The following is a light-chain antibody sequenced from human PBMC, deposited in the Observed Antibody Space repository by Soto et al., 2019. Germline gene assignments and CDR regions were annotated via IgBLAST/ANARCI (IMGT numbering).Light chain of an antibody. CDR3: QQRSNWPPEVT. CDR2: DAS. V-gene: IGKV3-11*01. Sequence: EIVLTQSPDTLSLSPGERATLSCRASQSVSSSLAWYQQKPGQAPRLIIYDASNRATGIPARLSGSGSGTDFTLTISSLEPEDFAVYYCQQRSNWPPEVTFGPGTKVDIK. J-gene: IGKJ3*01. CDR1: QSVSSS.